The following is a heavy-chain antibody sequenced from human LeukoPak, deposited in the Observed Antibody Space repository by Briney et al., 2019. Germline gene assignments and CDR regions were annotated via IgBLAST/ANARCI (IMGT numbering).Heavy chain of an antibody. D-gene: IGHD3-22*01. Sequence: ASVKVSCKASGGTLSSYAISWVRQAPGQGLEWMGGIIPIFGTANYAQKFQGRVTITADESTSTAYMELSSLRSEDTAVYYCASSDSSGYYYVLGDAFDIWGQRTMVTVSS. J-gene: IGHJ3*02. CDR1: GGTLSSYA. CDR3: ASSDSSGYYYVLGDAFDI. CDR2: IIPIFGTA. V-gene: IGHV1-69*13.